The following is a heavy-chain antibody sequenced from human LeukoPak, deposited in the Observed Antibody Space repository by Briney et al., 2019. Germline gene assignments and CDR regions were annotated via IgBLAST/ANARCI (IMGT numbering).Heavy chain of an antibody. J-gene: IGHJ4*02. CDR2: IYYSGST. Sequence: PSETLSLTCTVSGGSISSSSYYWGWIRQPPGTGLEWIGSIYYSGSTYYNPSLKSRVTISVDTSKNQFSLKLSSVTAADTAVYYCARLSDILTGYYFDYWGQGTLVTVSS. CDR1: GGSISSSSYY. V-gene: IGHV4-39*01. CDR3: ARLSDILTGYYFDY. D-gene: IGHD3-9*01.